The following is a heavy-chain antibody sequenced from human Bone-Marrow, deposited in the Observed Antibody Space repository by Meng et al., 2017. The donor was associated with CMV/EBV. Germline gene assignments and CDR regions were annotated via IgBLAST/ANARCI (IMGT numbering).Heavy chain of an antibody. CDR1: GFTFSSYS. CDR3: ARDRYLSSSWYWDSVDKY. V-gene: IGHV3-21*01. CDR2: ISSSSSYI. D-gene: IGHD6-13*01. J-gene: IGHJ1*01. Sequence: GESLKISCAASGFTFSSYSMNWVRQAPGKGLEWVSSISSSSSYIYYADSVKGRFTISRDTSKNTLYLQMNSLRAEDTAVYYCARDRYLSSSWYWDSVDKYWGRGTLVTVSS.